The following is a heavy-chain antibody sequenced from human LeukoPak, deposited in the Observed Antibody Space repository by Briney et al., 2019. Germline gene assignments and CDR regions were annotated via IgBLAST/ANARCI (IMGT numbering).Heavy chain of an antibody. CDR2: ISSSGSTI. Sequence: GGSLRLSCATSGFAFSDYYMSWIRQAPGKGLEWVSYISSSGSTIYYADSVKGRFTISRDNAKNSLYLQMNSLRAEDTAVYYCARDPSLFAGSPDYWGQGTLVTVSS. D-gene: IGHD3-10*01. CDR1: GFAFSDYY. V-gene: IGHV3-11*01. CDR3: ARDPSLFAGSPDY. J-gene: IGHJ4*02.